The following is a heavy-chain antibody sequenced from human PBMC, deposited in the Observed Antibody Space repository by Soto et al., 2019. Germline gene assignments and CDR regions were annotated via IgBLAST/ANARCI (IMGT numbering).Heavy chain of an antibody. Sequence: LRLSCAASGFTFSDYYMSWIRQAPGKGLEWVSAISGSGGSTYYADSVKGRFTISRDNSKNTLYLQMNSLRAEDTAVYYCAKTLYYYDSSGYQWGQGTLVTVSS. CDR2: ISGSGGST. D-gene: IGHD3-22*01. J-gene: IGHJ4*02. V-gene: IGHV3-23*01. CDR1: GFTFSDYY. CDR3: AKTLYYYDSSGYQ.